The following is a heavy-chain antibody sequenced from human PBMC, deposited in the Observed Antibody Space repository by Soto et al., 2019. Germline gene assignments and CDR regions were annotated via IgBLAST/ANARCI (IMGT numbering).Heavy chain of an antibody. CDR3: ARRGGPGDY. Sequence: GGSLRLSCAASGFNFNDYYMSWIRQAPGKGLEWLSYISHSGHITNYADSVKGRFTISRDNAKNSLYLQLNSLRVEDTAVYYYARRGGPGDYWGQGTLVTVSS. J-gene: IGHJ4*02. CDR2: ISHSGHIT. V-gene: IGHV3-11*01. CDR1: GFNFNDYY. D-gene: IGHD2-15*01.